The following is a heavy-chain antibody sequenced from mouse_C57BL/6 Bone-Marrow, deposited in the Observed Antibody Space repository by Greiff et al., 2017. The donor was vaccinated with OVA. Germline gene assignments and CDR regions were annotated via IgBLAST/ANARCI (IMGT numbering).Heavy chain of an antibody. V-gene: IGHV1-81*01. CDR3: ARGGYYGSSHWYFDV. J-gene: IGHJ1*03. D-gene: IGHD1-1*01. Sequence: VQLQQSGPELVKPGASVKLSCKASGYTFTSYGISWVKQRTGQGLEWIGEIYPRSGNTYYNEKFKGKATLTADKSSSTAYMELRSLTSEDSAVYFCARGGYYGSSHWYFDVWGTGTTVTVSS. CDR1: GYTFTSYG. CDR2: IYPRSGNT.